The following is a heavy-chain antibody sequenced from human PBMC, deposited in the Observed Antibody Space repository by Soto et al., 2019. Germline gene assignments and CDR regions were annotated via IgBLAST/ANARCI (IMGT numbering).Heavy chain of an antibody. D-gene: IGHD5-18*01. CDR1: RFTFSKNW. V-gene: IGHV3-7*03. CDR2: IRQDGSEK. CDR3: VRDFEGSYGYGPFEY. Sequence: LRLSCAASRFTFSKNWLSWDRQAPTKGLAWVAKIRQDGSEKYYVDSVKGRFTISRDNAKNSVYLQMNSLRAEDTAVYYCVRDFEGSYGYGPFEYWGQGTLVTVSS. J-gene: IGHJ4*02.